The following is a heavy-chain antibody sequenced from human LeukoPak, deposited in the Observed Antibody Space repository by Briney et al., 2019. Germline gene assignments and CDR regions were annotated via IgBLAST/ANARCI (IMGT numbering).Heavy chain of an antibody. J-gene: IGHJ4*02. CDR2: ISYDGSNK. CDR3: AREFVVVVAAGVDY. CDR1: GFTFSSYA. Sequence: GGSLRLSCAASGFTFSSYAMHWVRQAPGKGLEWVAVISYDGSNKYYADSVKGRFTISRDNSKNTLYLQMNSLRAEDTAVYYCAREFVVVVAAGVDYWGQGTLVTVSS. V-gene: IGHV3-30-3*01. D-gene: IGHD2-15*01.